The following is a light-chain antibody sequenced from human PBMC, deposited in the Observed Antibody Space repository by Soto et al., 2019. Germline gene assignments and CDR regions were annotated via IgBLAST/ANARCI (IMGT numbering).Light chain of an antibody. CDR2: AAS. CDR1: QSISNY. V-gene: IGKV1-39*01. Sequence: DIQMTQSPSSLSASVGDRVTITCRASQSISNYLNWYQQKQGKAPKLLMYAASSLQSGVPSRFGGSGSGTDVPLPISSLQPEDFATYFCQLSYSTPRTFAQGTKVEIK. J-gene: IGKJ1*01. CDR3: QLSYSTPRT.